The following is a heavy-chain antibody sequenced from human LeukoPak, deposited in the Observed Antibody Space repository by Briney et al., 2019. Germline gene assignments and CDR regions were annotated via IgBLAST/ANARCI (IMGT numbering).Heavy chain of an antibody. D-gene: IGHD1-14*01. Sequence: ASVKVSCKASGYTFTSYYMHWVRQAPGQGLEWMGIINPSGGRTSYAQKFQGRVTMTRDTSISTAYMELSRLRSDDTAVYYCARDPGDHYNYYLMDVWGKGTTVTISS. J-gene: IGHJ6*03. CDR2: INPSGGRT. CDR3: ARDPGDHYNYYLMDV. V-gene: IGHV1-46*01. CDR1: GYTFTSYY.